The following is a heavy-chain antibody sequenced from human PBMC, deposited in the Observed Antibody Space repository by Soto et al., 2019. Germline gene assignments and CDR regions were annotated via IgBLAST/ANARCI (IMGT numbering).Heavy chain of an antibody. CDR1: GFTFSSHG. CDR2: IPYDGSHQ. V-gene: IGHV3-30*18. D-gene: IGHD3-3*01. J-gene: IGHJ4*02. CDR3: AKLRVLEWEVQESAY. Sequence: QVHLVESGGGVVQPGRSLRLACAASGFTFSSHGMHWIRQAPGTGLEWVAVIPYDGSHQYYADSVQGRVSISRDNSKNTMYLQMNSLRAEDTAVYYCAKLRVLEWEVQESAYWGQGTLVSVSS.